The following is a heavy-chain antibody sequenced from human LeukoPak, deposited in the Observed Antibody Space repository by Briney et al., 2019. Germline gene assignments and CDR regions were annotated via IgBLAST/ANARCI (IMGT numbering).Heavy chain of an antibody. J-gene: IGHJ4*02. CDR3: ARGEIYSSSSELAY. CDR2: INSDGSST. D-gene: IGHD6-13*01. Sequence: GGSLRLSCAVSGFTFSNYWMHWVRHAPGKGLVWVSHINSDGSSTYYADSVKGRFTISRDNAKNTLYLQMNSLRAEDTAVYYCARGEIYSSSSELAYWGQGTLVTVSS. CDR1: GFTFSNYW. V-gene: IGHV3-74*01.